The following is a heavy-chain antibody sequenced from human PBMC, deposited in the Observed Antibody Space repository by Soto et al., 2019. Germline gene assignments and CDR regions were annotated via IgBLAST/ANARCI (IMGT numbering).Heavy chain of an antibody. CDR2: INHSGST. CDR3: ARGFAPGLIWFGSRGMDV. J-gene: IGHJ6*02. Sequence: SETLSLTCAVYGGSFIGFYWSWIRQPPGKGLEWIGEINHSGSTNYNPFLKSRVTISVDTSKNQCSLKLSSVTAADTAVYYFARGFAPGLIWFGSRGMDVWGQGTTVTVSS. V-gene: IGHV4-34*01. D-gene: IGHD3-10*01. CDR1: GGSFIGFY.